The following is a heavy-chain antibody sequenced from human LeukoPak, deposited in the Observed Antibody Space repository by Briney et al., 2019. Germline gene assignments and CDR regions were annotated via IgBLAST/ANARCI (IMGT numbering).Heavy chain of an antibody. J-gene: IGHJ4*02. CDR3: AKGEVGYSSSWTVTHFDY. Sequence: GRSLRLSCAASGFTFSNYGMHWVRQAPGKGLEWVAVISYDGSNKYYADSVKGRFTISRDNSKNTLYLQMNSLRAEDTAVYYCAKGEVGYSSSWTVTHFDYWGQGTLVTVSS. D-gene: IGHD6-13*01. CDR1: GFTFSNYG. V-gene: IGHV3-30*18. CDR2: ISYDGSNK.